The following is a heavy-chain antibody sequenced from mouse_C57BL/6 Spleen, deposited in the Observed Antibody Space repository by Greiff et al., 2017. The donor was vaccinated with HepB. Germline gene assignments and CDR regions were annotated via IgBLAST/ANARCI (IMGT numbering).Heavy chain of an antibody. J-gene: IGHJ3*01. CDR3: TRGGYGTWFAY. Sequence: EVKLVESGEGLVKPGGSLKLSCAASGFTFSSYAMSWVRQTPEKRLEWVAYISSGDDYIYYADTVKGRFTISRDNARNTLYLQMSSLKSEDTAMYYCTRGGYGTWFAYWGQGTLVTVSA. V-gene: IGHV5-9-1*02. D-gene: IGHD3-1*01. CDR1: GFTFSSYA. CDR2: ISSGDDYI.